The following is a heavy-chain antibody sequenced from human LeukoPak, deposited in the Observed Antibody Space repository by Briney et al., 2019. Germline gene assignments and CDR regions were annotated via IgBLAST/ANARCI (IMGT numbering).Heavy chain of an antibody. J-gene: IGHJ4*02. Sequence: GGSLRLSCAASGFTVSSNYMSWVRQAPGKGLEWVSVIYSGGSTYYADSVKGRFTISRDNSKNTLYLQMNSLRAEDTAVYYCGREVVAAAVDYFDYWGQGTLVTVSS. D-gene: IGHD6-13*01. V-gene: IGHV3-53*01. CDR1: GFTVSSNY. CDR3: GREVVAAAVDYFDY. CDR2: IYSGGST.